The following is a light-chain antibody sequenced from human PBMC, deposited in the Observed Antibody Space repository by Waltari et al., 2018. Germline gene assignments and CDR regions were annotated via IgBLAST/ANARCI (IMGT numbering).Light chain of an antibody. CDR1: QGVHDN. CDR2: GAS. J-gene: IGKJ4*01. Sequence: ETVMTQSPATLSVSPGERVTLSCRASQGVHDNLAWYQQKPGQAPRLLIYGASTRATGVPARFRGTGSGTDFPLTITSLQSEDSALYYCQQYNRWPPLAFGGGTKVEIK. CDR3: QQYNRWPPLA. V-gene: IGKV3-15*01.